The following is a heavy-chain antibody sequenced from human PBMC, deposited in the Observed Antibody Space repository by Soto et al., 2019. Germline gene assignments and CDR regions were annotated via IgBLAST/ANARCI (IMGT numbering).Heavy chain of an antibody. CDR1: GFTFSSYG. Sequence: QVQLVESGGGVVQAGRSLRLSCATSGFTFSSYGIHWVRQAPGKGLEWVAAISHDGSKEYYADSVKGRFTISRDNSKNTLYLPMNSLRDEDTAVYYCAKVVEPWLVRQGMDVWGQGTTVTVSS. D-gene: IGHD6-19*01. V-gene: IGHV3-30-3*01. CDR3: AKVVEPWLVRQGMDV. J-gene: IGHJ6*02. CDR2: ISHDGSKE.